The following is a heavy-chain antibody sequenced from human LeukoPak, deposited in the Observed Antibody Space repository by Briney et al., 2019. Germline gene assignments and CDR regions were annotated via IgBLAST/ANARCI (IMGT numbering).Heavy chain of an antibody. CDR1: GGSISSYY. V-gene: IGHV4-59*01. Sequence: SETLSLTCTVSGGSISSYYWCWIRQPPGKGLEWVGYIYYSGSTNYNPSLKSRVTISVDTSKNQFSLRLSSVTAADTAVYYCARVTGYVMEDYFDYWGQGTLVTVSS. D-gene: IGHD6-13*01. J-gene: IGHJ4*02. CDR2: IYYSGST. CDR3: ARVTGYVMEDYFDY.